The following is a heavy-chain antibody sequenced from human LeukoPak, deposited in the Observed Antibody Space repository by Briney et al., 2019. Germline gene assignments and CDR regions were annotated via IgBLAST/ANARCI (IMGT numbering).Heavy chain of an antibody. CDR3: ARVAGEFRDY. D-gene: IGHD3-10*01. CDR2: ITRSSSNI. V-gene: IGHV3-21*01. Sequence: GGSLRLSCAASGFTLSTYTMNWVRQAPGKGLEWVSSITRSSSNIFYADSVKGRFTISRDNAKNSLYLQMNSLRAEDTAVYYCARVAGEFRDYWGQGTLVTVSS. CDR1: GFTLSTYT. J-gene: IGHJ4*02.